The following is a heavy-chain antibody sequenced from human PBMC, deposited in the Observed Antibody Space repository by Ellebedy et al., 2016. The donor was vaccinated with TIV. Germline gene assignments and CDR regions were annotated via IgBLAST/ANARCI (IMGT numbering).Heavy chain of an antibody. V-gene: IGHV3-23*01. D-gene: IGHD3-9*01. CDR3: AKELVSRGSLSLDY. CDR1: GFTFSNYA. J-gene: IGHJ4*02. CDR2: IGPRSEYK. Sequence: GESLKISCTASGFTFSNYAMAWVRQAPGKGLEWVSAIGPRSEYKFYADSVKGRITISRDNSENTLFLQMHSRRGEDTAVYYCAKELVSRGSLSLDYWGQGVLVTVSS.